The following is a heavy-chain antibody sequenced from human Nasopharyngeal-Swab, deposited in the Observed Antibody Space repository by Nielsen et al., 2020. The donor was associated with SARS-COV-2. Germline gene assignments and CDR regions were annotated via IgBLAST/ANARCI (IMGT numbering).Heavy chain of an antibody. J-gene: IGHJ3*02. CDR2: ISSSGSTI. D-gene: IGHD2-21*02. Sequence: GGSLRPSCAASGFTFSDYYMSWIRQAPGKGLEWVSYISSSGSTIYYADSVKGRFTISRDNAKNSLYLQMNSLRAEDTAVYYCASDLAYCGGDCYGNAFDIWGQGTMVTVSS. V-gene: IGHV3-11*04. CDR1: GFTFSDYY. CDR3: ASDLAYCGGDCYGNAFDI.